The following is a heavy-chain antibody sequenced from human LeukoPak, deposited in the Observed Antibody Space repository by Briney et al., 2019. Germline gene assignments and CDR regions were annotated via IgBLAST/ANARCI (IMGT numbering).Heavy chain of an antibody. V-gene: IGHV4-34*01. J-gene: IGHJ5*02. CDR1: GGSFNGYY. CDR2: INHSGST. D-gene: IGHD2-2*01. Sequence: SETLSLTCAVYGGSFNGYYWTWIRQPPGKGLEWIGEINHSGSTNYNPSLKSRVTISVDTSKNQFSLKLSSVTAADTAVYYCARLPGGVVPAARNWFDPWGQGTLVTVSS. CDR3: ARLPGGVVPAARNWFDP.